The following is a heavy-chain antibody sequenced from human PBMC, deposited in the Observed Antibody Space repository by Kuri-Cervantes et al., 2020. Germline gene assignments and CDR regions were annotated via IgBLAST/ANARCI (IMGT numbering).Heavy chain of an antibody. J-gene: IGHJ4*02. CDR1: GGSISSYY. CDR3: AREGLWMARGSYYTSGY. V-gene: IGHV4-59*12. Sequence: SETLSLTCTVSGGSISSYYWSWIRQPPGKGLEWIGYIYYSGRTNYNPSLKSRATISVDTSKDQFSLKLRSVTAADTAVYYCAREGLWMARGSYYTSGYWGQGTLVTVSS. D-gene: IGHD3-10*01. CDR2: IYYSGRT.